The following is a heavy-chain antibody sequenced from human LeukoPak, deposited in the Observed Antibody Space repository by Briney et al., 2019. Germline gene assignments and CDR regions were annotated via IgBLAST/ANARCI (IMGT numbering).Heavy chain of an antibody. CDR2: IYYSGST. V-gene: IGHV4-31*03. CDR3: ARDKLGTRWLPTRPYGMDV. CDR1: GGSISSGGYY. J-gene: IGHJ6*02. D-gene: IGHD5-12*01. Sequence: SETLSLTCTVSGGSISSGGYYWSWIRQHPGKGLEWIGYIYYSGSTYYNPSLKSRVTISVDTSKNQFSLKLSSVTAADTAVYYCARDKLGTRWLPTRPYGMDVWGQGTTVTVSS.